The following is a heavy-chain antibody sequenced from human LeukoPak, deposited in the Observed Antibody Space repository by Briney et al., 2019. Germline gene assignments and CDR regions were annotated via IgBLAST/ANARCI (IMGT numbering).Heavy chain of an antibody. V-gene: IGHV4-4*07. J-gene: IGHJ4*02. CDR2: IYTILGT. D-gene: IGHD1-14*01. CDR3: ARAQRRITGYGYFDY. CDR1: GGSISSYS. Sequence: SETLSLTCTVSGGSISSYSWSWVRQPAGQGLEWMGRIYTILGTNYNPSIKRRVTKSVETSKNQFPLKLSSVTAAVTAVYYCARAQRRITGYGYFDYWGQGTLVTASS.